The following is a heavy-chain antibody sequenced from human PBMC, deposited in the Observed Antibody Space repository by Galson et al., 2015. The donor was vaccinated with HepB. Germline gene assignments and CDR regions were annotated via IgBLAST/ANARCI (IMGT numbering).Heavy chain of an antibody. J-gene: IGHJ6*02. CDR2: INQDGSSK. V-gene: IGHV3-7*03. CDR3: ARRISLVRGIITKPDYYYGMDV. Sequence: SGFTFSSYWMNWVRQAPGKGLEWVAHINQDGSSKYYVDSVKGRFTISRDNAKDSVYLQLDSLRAEDTAVYYCARRISLVRGIITKPDYYYGMDVWGQGTTVTVAS. CDR1: GFTFSSYW. D-gene: IGHD3-10*01.